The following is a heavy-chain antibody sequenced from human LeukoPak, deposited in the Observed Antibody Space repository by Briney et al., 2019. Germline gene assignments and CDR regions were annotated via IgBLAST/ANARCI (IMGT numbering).Heavy chain of an antibody. CDR3: AGGKVGATYY. V-gene: IGHV4-61*02. D-gene: IGHD1-26*01. CDR1: GGSINSGSYY. J-gene: IGHJ4*02. CDR2: IDTSGST. Sequence: SETLSLTCTVSGGSINSGSYYWSWIRQPAGKGLEWIGRIDTSGSTNYNPSLKSRVTISVDTSKNQFSLKLSSVTAADTAVYYCAGGKVGATYYWGQGTLVTASS.